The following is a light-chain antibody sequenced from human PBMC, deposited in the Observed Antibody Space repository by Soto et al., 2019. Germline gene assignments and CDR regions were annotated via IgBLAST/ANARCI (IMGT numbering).Light chain of an antibody. CDR1: QSVSSSY. J-gene: IGKJ1*01. CDR3: QKYGSSPGT. CDR2: GAS. Sequence: EIVLTQSPGTLSLSPGERATLSCRASQSVSSSYLAWYQQKPGQAPRLLIYGASSRATGIPDRFSGSGSGTDFTLNISRLEPEDFAVYYCQKYGSSPGTFGKGTKVEIK. V-gene: IGKV3-20*01.